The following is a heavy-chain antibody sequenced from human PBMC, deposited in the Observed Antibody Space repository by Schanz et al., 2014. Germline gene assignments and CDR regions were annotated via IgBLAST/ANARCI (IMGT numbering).Heavy chain of an antibody. CDR3: AGTYCSSTSCYTGYYYMDV. D-gene: IGHD2-2*02. CDR1: GGTFSSYT. Sequence: QVQLVQSEAEVKKPGSSVKVSCKASGGTFSSYTISWVRQAPGQGLEWMGRIIPILGIANYAQNFQGRVTITADKSTSTAYMELTSLRSEDTAVYYCAGTYCSSTSCYTGYYYMDVWGKGTTVTV. V-gene: IGHV1-69*02. CDR2: IIPILGIA. J-gene: IGHJ6*03.